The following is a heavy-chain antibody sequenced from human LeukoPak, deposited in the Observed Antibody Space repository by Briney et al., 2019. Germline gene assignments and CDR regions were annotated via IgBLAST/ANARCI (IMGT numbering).Heavy chain of an antibody. CDR1: GFTFSRYG. Sequence: GGTLRLSCAASGFTFSRYGMSWVRQAPGKGLEWVANIKQDGSEKDYVDSVKGRFTISRDNAKNSLYLQMNSLRAEDTAVYYCARAGCRYSYGYRNAFDIWGQGTMVTVSS. D-gene: IGHD5-18*01. V-gene: IGHV3-7*01. J-gene: IGHJ3*02. CDR2: IKQDGSEK. CDR3: ARAGCRYSYGYRNAFDI.